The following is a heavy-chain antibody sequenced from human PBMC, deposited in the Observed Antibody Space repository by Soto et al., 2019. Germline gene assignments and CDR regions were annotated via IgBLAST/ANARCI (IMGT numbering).Heavy chain of an antibody. CDR1: GYTLTELS. Sequence: GASVKVSCKVSGYTLTELSMHWVRQAPGKGLEWMGGFDPEDGETIYAQKFQGRVTMTEDTSTDTAYMELSSLRSEDTAVYYCATGRVRYYDFWSGYYTENHHFDYWGQGTLVTVSS. CDR3: ATGRVRYYDFWSGYYTENHHFDY. D-gene: IGHD3-3*01. CDR2: FDPEDGET. V-gene: IGHV1-24*01. J-gene: IGHJ4*02.